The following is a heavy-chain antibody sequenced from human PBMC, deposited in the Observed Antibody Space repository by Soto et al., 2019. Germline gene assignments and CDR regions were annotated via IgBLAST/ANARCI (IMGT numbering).Heavy chain of an antibody. D-gene: IGHD2-2*02. J-gene: IGHJ6*02. CDR2: ISSSGSTI. Sequence: GGSLRLSCAASGFTFSSYEMNWVRQAPGKGLEWVSYISSSGSTIYYADSVKGRFTISRDNAKNSLYLQMNSLRAKDTAVYYCARDHDIVVVPAAIAHGMDVWGQGTTVTVSS. CDR3: ARDHDIVVVPAAIAHGMDV. CDR1: GFTFSSYE. V-gene: IGHV3-48*03.